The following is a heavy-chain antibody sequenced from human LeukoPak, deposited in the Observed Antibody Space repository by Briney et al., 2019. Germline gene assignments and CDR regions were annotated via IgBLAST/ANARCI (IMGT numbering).Heavy chain of an antibody. CDR3: ARDGVGATPDFDY. CDR1: GYSISSGYY. V-gene: IGHV4-38-2*02. Sequence: SETLSLTCTVSGYSISSGYYWGWIRQPPGKGLEWIGSIYHSGSTYYNPSLKSRVTISVDTSKYQFSLKLSSVTAADTAVYYCARDGVGATPDFDYWGQGTLVTVSS. J-gene: IGHJ4*02. CDR2: IYHSGST. D-gene: IGHD1-26*01.